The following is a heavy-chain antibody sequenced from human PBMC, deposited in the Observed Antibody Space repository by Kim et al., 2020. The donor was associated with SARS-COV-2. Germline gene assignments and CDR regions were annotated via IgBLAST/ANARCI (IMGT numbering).Heavy chain of an antibody. CDR1: GGSGSTAVGG. D-gene: IGHD3-10*01. J-gene: IGHJ6*03. Sequence: SETLSLTCTVSGGSGSTAVGGWRGLRPLPGPGLEWMGYLYYHGSTYYTPSLESRLTMSIDTSQNQFSLRLRSVTAADTAVYYCASPITMIRTMDTSYFIDVWGKGTTVIVSS. V-gene: IGHV4-31*02. CDR2: LYYHGST. CDR3: ASPITMIRTMDTSYFIDV.